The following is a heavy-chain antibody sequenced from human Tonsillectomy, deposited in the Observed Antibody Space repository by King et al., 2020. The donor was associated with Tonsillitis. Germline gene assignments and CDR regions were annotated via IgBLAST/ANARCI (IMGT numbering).Heavy chain of an antibody. CDR2: ISISISTF. CDR3: AKDSSGYYKFDY. Sequence: VQLVESGGGLVQPGGSLRLSCAASGFTFSSYTINWGRQAPGKGLGWVSYISISISTFDYADSVKGRFTIPKDNAKNSLYLQMNSRRAEDTAVYYCAKDSSGYYKFDYWGQGTLVTVSS. V-gene: IGHV3-48*01. J-gene: IGHJ4*02. CDR1: GFTFSSYT. D-gene: IGHD3-22*01.